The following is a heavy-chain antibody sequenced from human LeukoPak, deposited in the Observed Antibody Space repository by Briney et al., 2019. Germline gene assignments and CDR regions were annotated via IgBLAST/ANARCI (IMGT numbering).Heavy chain of an antibody. V-gene: IGHV3-23*01. CDR2: ISGSGGST. CDR1: GFTFSSYA. J-gene: IGHJ4*02. Sequence: PGGSLRLSCAASGFTFSSYAMSWVRPAPGKGLEWVSAISGSGGSTYYADSVKGRFTISRDNSKNTLYLQMNSLRAEDTAVYYCAKDSLWYSSSWEGNYWGQGTLVTVSS. CDR3: AKDSLWYSSSWEGNY. D-gene: IGHD6-13*01.